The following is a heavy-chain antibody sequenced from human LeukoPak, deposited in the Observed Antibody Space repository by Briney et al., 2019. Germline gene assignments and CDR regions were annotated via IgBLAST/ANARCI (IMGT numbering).Heavy chain of an antibody. Sequence: ASVKVSCKASGYSFVLYGISWVRQAPGEGPEWMGWISGSTGDTNYAQKFQGRVTMTADTSTSTAYMELRSLRSDDTAVYYCARGNGQLPRYFDWLTDAFDIWGQGTMVTVSS. D-gene: IGHD3-9*01. CDR1: GYSFVLYG. J-gene: IGHJ3*02. CDR2: ISGSTGDT. CDR3: ARGNGQLPRYFDWLTDAFDI. V-gene: IGHV1-18*01.